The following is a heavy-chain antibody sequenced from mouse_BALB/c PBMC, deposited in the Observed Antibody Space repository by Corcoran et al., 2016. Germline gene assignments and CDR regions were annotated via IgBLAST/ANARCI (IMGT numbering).Heavy chain of an antibody. D-gene: IGHD4-1*01. Sequence: EVQLQQSGAELVKTGASVKLSCTASGFNIKDTYMHWVKQRPEHGLEWIGRLDPVNGNTKSDPKFQGKATITADTASNTAYLQLSSLTSEDTAVYYCANWDGYFEVWGAGTTVTVSS. V-gene: IGHV14-3*02. J-gene: IGHJ1*01. CDR2: LDPVNGNT. CDR3: ANWDGYFEV. CDR1: GFNIKDTY.